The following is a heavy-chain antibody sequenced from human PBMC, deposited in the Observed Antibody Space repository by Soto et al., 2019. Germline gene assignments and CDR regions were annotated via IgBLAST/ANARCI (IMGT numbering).Heavy chain of an antibody. V-gene: IGHV4-4*07. CDR2: IYATGTT. CDR1: GASISGFY. Sequence: QVQLQESGPGLVKPSETLSLTCTVSGASISGFYWSWIRKSAGKGLEWLGRIYATGTTDYNPSLKSRVMMSVDTSKKQFSLTLRSVTAADTDVYYCVRDGTKTLRDWFDPWGQGISVTVSS. D-gene: IGHD1-1*01. J-gene: IGHJ5*02. CDR3: VRDGTKTLRDWFDP.